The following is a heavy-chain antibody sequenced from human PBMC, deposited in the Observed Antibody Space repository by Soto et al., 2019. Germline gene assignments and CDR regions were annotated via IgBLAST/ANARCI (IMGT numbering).Heavy chain of an antibody. J-gene: IGHJ4*02. CDR1: GFTFGDYY. D-gene: IGHD6-6*01. CDR3: ARAAAARPAAGY. CDR2: ISSSGSST. V-gene: IGHV3-11*01. Sequence: GGSLRRSCAASGFTFGDYYMSWIRQAPGKGLEWVSYISSSGSSTYYVDSVRGRFTISRDNAKNSLYLQMDSLGAEDTAVYYCARAAAARPAAGYWGQGTLVTVPQ.